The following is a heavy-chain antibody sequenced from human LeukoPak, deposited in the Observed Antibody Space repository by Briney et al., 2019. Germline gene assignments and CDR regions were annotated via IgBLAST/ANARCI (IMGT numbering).Heavy chain of an antibody. V-gene: IGHV3-48*03. D-gene: IGHD7-27*01. CDR1: GFTFSSYE. CDR3: ARDRSLLTGDGGYYFDY. CDR2: ISSSGSTI. J-gene: IGHJ4*02. Sequence: LAGGSLRLSCAASGFTFSSYEMNWVRQAPGKGLEWVSYISSSGSTIYYADSVKGRFTISRDNAKNSLYLQMNSLRAEGTAVYYCARDRSLLTGDGGYYFDYWGQGTLVTVSS.